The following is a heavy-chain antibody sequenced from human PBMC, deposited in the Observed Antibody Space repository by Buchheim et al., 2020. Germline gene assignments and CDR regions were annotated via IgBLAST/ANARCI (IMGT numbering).Heavy chain of an antibody. CDR2: IYYSGST. CDR3: ARRGSGIAARPLSYYFGVNA. Sequence: QLQLQESGPGLVKPSETLSLTCSVSGGSFSSSSYYWGWIRQPPGKGLEWIGSIYYSGSTYYNPSLKSRVTISVDTSKNQFFLKLSSVTAADTAVYYCARRGSGIAARPLSYYFGVNAWGKGTT. D-gene: IGHD6-6*01. J-gene: IGHJ6*04. CDR1: GGSFSSSSYY. V-gene: IGHV4-39*01.